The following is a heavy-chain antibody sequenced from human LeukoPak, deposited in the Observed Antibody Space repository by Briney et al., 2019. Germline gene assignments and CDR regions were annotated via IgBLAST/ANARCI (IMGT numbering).Heavy chain of an antibody. CDR1: GASTSSHY. V-gene: IGHV4-59*11. Sequence: SETLSLTCTVSGASTSSHYWSWLRQPPGKGLEWLGYMHYSGSNSYNPSLKSRVTISVDTSENQISLTVSSVTAADTAVYYCARVADVGYYYYLDVWGKGTTVSVS. CDR2: MHYSGSN. J-gene: IGHJ6*03. CDR3: ARVADVGYYYYLDV. D-gene: IGHD3-10*02.